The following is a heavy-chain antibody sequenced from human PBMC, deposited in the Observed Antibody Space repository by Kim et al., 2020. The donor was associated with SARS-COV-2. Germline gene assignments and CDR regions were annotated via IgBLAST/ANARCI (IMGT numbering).Heavy chain of an antibody. J-gene: IGHJ6*02. Sequence: GGSLRLSYAASGFTFSSYGMHWVRQAPGKGLEWVAVIWYDGSNKYYADSVKGRFTISRDNSKNTLYLQMNSLRAEDTAVYYCARDPRDNYDFWSGYANYYYGMDVWGQGTTVTVSS. CDR1: GFTFSSYG. V-gene: IGHV3-33*08. CDR3: ARDPRDNYDFWSGYANYYYGMDV. CDR2: IWYDGSNK. D-gene: IGHD3-3*01.